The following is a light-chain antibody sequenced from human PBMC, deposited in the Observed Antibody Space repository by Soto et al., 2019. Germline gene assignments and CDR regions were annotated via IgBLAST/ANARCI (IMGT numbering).Light chain of an antibody. CDR3: XXGXXFPIT. Sequence: DIQMTQSPSSVSASVGDRVTITCRASQSISSWLAWYQQKPGTVPKLLIYAASSLQSGVPSRFSGSGAGTEFTLTXXXXXPEXXXXXXXXXGXXFPITFGQGTRLEIK. CDR2: AAS. CDR1: QSISSW. J-gene: IGKJ5*01. V-gene: IGKV1-12*01.